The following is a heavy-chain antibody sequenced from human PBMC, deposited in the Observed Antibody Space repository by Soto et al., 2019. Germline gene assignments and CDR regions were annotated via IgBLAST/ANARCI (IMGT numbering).Heavy chain of an antibody. J-gene: IGHJ4*02. CDR2: FDPEDGET. CDR3: ATHYGDYAGGYYFDY. D-gene: IGHD4-17*01. V-gene: IGHV1-24*01. Sequence: RASVKVSCKVSGYTLTELSMHWVRQAPGKGLEWMGGFDPEDGETIYAQKFQGRVTMTEDTSTDTAYMELSSLRSEDTAVYYCATHYGDYAGGYYFDYWGQGTLVTVSS. CDR1: GYTLTELS.